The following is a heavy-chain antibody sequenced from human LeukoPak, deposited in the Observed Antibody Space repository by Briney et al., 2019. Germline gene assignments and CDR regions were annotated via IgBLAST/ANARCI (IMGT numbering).Heavy chain of an antibody. Sequence: GGSLRLSCAASGFTFSNYAMSWVRQAPGKGREWVSALSGSGVTTYYADSVKGRFTISRDNSKNTLYLQMNSLRAEDTAVYYCAKVASSCWYPYFDYWGRGTLVTVSS. D-gene: IGHD6-13*01. CDR3: AKVASSCWYPYFDY. V-gene: IGHV3-23*01. J-gene: IGHJ4*02. CDR2: LSGSGVTT. CDR1: GFTFSNYA.